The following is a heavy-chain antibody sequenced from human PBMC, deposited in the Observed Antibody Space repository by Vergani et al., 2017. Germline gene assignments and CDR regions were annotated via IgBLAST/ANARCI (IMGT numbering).Heavy chain of an antibody. CDR1: GFTFDDYA. D-gene: IGHD1-26*01. J-gene: IGHJ4*02. CDR3: AKDSPRYSGSYYGYFDY. Sequence: EVQLVESGGGLVPPGRSLRLSCAASGFTFDDYAMHWVRQAPGKGLEWVSGISWNSGSIGYADSVKGRFTISRDNAKNSLYLQMNSLRAEDTALYYCAKDSPRYSGSYYGYFDYWGQGTLVTVSS. CDR2: ISWNSGSI. V-gene: IGHV3-9*01.